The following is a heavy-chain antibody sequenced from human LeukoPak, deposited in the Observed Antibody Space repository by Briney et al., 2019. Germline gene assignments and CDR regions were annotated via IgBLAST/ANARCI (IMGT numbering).Heavy chain of an antibody. CDR1: LGTFSSYA. CDR2: INPIFGTA. Sequence: AAVKVSCKSSLGTFSSYAISGVGQARGQGVEWMGGINPIFGTANDAQKLQGRVTITADESTSTAYMELSSLRSDDTAVYYCARPRDTAMVWDAAFDIWGQGTMVTVSS. J-gene: IGHJ3*02. CDR3: ARPRDTAMVWDAAFDI. V-gene: IGHV1-69*13. D-gene: IGHD5-18*01.